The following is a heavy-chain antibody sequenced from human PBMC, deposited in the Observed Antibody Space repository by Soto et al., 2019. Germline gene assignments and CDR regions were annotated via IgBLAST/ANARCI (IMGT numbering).Heavy chain of an antibody. CDR2: MSWDGSDE. D-gene: IGHD2-15*01. CDR3: AKEGCSGGICYGFDY. CDR1: GFTFSSYG. V-gene: IGHV3-30*18. J-gene: IGHJ4*02. Sequence: PGGSLRLSCAASGFTFSSYGMHWVRQAPGKGLEWVAVMSWDGSDEFYEETVKGRFTVSRDNSRNMLYLQMNSLRPEDTAVYYCAKEGCSGGICYGFDYWGQGTLVTVSS.